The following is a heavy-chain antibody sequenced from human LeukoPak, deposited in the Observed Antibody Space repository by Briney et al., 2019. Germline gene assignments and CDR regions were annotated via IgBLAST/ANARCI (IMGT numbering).Heavy chain of an antibody. V-gene: IGHV1-2*02. CDR1: GYTFTGYY. D-gene: IGHD2-15*01. CDR2: INPNSGGT. Sequence: GASVKVSCKASGYTFTGYYMHWVRQAPGQGLEWMGWINPNSGGTNYAQKLQGRVTMTTDTSTSTAYMELRSLRSDDTAVYYCARDRVEPSVVHPDHDAFDIWGQGTMVTVSS. CDR3: ARDRVEPSVVHPDHDAFDI. J-gene: IGHJ3*02.